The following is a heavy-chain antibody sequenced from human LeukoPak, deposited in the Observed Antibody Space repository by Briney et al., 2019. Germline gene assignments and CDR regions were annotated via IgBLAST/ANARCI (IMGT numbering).Heavy chain of an antibody. CDR3: ARAYDSSGYWPEYFHH. D-gene: IGHD3-22*01. CDR2: IYGGGST. Sequence: GVSLRLFCAASGLAVSNCHMRCVRQAPGKGLEWVSIIYGGGSTYYADSVNGRFTISRHNSKNTLFLQMNSLRTEDTAVYYCARAYDSSGYWPEYFHHWGQGTLVTVSS. CDR1: GLAVSNCH. V-gene: IGHV3-53*04. J-gene: IGHJ1*01.